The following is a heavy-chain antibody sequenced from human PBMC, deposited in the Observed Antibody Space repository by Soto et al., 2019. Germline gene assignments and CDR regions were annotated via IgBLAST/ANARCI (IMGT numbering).Heavy chain of an antibody. CDR3: AKVGYSSSSFGMDV. D-gene: IGHD6-13*01. J-gene: IGHJ6*02. Sequence: EVQLLESGGGLVPPGGSLRLSCAASGFTFSSYAMSWVRQAPGKGLEWVSAISGSGGSTYYADSVKGRFTISRDNSKNTLYLQMNSLRAEDTAVYYCAKVGYSSSSFGMDVWGQGTTVTVSS. CDR1: GFTFSSYA. CDR2: ISGSGGST. V-gene: IGHV3-23*01.